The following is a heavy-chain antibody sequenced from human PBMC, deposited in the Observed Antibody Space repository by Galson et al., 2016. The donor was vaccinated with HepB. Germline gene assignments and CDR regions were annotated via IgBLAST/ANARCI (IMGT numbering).Heavy chain of an antibody. V-gene: IGHV3-33*01. J-gene: IGHJ3*02. CDR1: GFTFRTYA. Sequence: SLRLSCAASGFTFRTYAIHWVRQAPGKGLEWVAVVWHDGSKKYYADSVKGRFTISRDNSKSRLYLQMNSLRAEDTAVYHCAAAATGTGAFEIWGQGTMVTVSS. D-gene: IGHD6-13*01. CDR3: AAAATGTGAFEI. CDR2: VWHDGSKK.